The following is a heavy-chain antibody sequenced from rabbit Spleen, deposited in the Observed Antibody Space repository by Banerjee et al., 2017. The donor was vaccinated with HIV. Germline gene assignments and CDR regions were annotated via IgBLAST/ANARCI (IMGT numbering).Heavy chain of an antibody. D-gene: IGHD2-1*01. J-gene: IGHJ4*01. Sequence: QSLEESGGDLVKPGASLTLTCTASGLSFSSRYWISWVRQAPGKGLEWIACIYADGSGSTAYASWAKGRFTISKTSSTTVTLQMTTLTAADTATYFCARGSATMTMVIIGFYLSLWGQGTLVTV. V-gene: IGHV1S40*01. CDR1: GLSFSSRYW. CDR2: IYADGSGST. CDR3: ARGSATMTMVIIGFYLSL.